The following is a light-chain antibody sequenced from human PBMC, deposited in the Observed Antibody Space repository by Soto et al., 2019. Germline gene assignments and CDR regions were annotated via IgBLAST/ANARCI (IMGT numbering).Light chain of an antibody. CDR3: QAWDSSNVV. J-gene: IGLJ2*01. Sequence: SYELTQPPSVSVSPGQTASLTCSGDKLGDKYACWYQQKPGQSPVLVIYQDSKRPSGIPERFSGSNSGNTATLTISGTQAMDEAVYYCQAWDSSNVVFGGGTKLTFL. V-gene: IGLV3-1*01. CDR2: QDS. CDR1: KLGDKY.